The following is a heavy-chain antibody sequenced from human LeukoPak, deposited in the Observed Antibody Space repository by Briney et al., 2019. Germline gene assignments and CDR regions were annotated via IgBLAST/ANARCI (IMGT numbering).Heavy chain of an antibody. D-gene: IGHD3-10*01. Sequence: ASVKVSCKASGGTFSSYAISWVRQAPGQGLEWMGWINPNSGGTNYAQKFQGRVTMTRDTSISTAYMELSRLRSDDTAVYYCARVSGSGRSPPYYYYGMDVWGQGTTVTVSS. J-gene: IGHJ6*02. CDR1: GGTFSSYA. V-gene: IGHV1-2*02. CDR2: INPNSGGT. CDR3: ARVSGSGRSPPYYYYGMDV.